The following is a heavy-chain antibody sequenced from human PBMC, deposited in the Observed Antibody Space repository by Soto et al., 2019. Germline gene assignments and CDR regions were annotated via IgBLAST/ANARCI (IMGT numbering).Heavy chain of an antibody. D-gene: IGHD3-3*01. CDR2: IYGSGRGI. CDR1: GLPNSSFA. V-gene: IGHV3-23*01. J-gene: IGHJ4*02. CDR3: AKDGEYNDGFWLKDH. Sequence: GGSLRLSCTASGLPNSSFAMMWVRQAPGKGLECVSGIYGSGRGIEYADSVKGRFTISRDNSKNTVYLQMTDLRADDTAVYYYAKDGEYNDGFWLKDHWGRGTQVTVS.